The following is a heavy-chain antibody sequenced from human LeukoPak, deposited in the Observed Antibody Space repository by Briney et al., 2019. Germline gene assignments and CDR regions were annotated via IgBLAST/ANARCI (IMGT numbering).Heavy chain of an antibody. CDR1: GGSIHNKF. D-gene: IGHD6-13*01. CDR2: IHSGGGT. V-gene: IGHV4-4*09. CDR3: ARHVGSYWYWAFDI. Sequence: SKTLSPTWDVPGGSIHNKFWCWMWQPPGKGREWIGYIHSGGGTRYNPSLKSRVITSVDTPKSLFSLKLSSVTAADTAVYYCARHVGSYWYWAFDIWGQGTMVTVSS. J-gene: IGHJ3*02.